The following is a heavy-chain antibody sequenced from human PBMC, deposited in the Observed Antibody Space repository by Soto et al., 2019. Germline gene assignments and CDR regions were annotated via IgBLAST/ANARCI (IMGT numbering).Heavy chain of an antibody. Sequence: QVQLVESGGGVVQPGRSLRLSCAASGFTFSSYGMHWVRQAPGKGLEWVAVISYDGSNKYYADSVKGRFTISRDNSKNTLYLQVNSLRGEDTAVYYCAKVGYSGSYFDYGLQGTLVAVSS. V-gene: IGHV3-30*18. J-gene: IGHJ4*02. CDR2: ISYDGSNK. D-gene: IGHD1-26*01. CDR1: GFTFSSYG. CDR3: AKVGYSGSYFDY.